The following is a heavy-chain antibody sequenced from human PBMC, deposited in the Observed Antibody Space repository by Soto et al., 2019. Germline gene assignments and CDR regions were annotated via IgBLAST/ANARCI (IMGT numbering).Heavy chain of an antibody. CDR3: ARIPRKYSSGWFFGYFQH. Sequence: SETLSLTCAVYGGSFSGYYWSWIRQPPGKGLEWIGEINHSGSTNYNPSLKSRVTISVDTSKNQFSLKLSSVTAADTAVYYCARIPRKYSSGWFFGYFQHWGEVTLFTVP. J-gene: IGHJ1*01. D-gene: IGHD6-19*01. CDR1: GGSFSGYY. CDR2: INHSGST. V-gene: IGHV4-34*01.